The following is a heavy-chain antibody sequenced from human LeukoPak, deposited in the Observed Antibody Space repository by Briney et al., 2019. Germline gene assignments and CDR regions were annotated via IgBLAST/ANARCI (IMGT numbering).Heavy chain of an antibody. D-gene: IGHD6-19*01. V-gene: IGHV5-51*01. CDR3: ARQPSTAVAGTVY. J-gene: IGHJ4*02. CDR2: IYLGDSDT. CDR1: GYSFTSYW. Sequence: PGESLKISCKGSGYSFTSYWIGWVRQMPGKGLEWMGIIYLGDSDTRYSPSFQGQVTISADKSISTAYLQWSSLKASDTAMYYCARQPSTAVAGTVYWGQGTLVTVSS.